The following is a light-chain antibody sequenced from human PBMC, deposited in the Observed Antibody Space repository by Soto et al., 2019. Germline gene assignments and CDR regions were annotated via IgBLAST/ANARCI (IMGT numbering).Light chain of an antibody. CDR2: GAS. CDR1: QSINIF. Sequence: DIQMTQSPSSLSASVGDRVTIACRASQSINIFLNWYQQKPGKAPKLLIYGASSLQSGVPSRFSAAGSGPDFNLSITSLQPEDFGTYYCQQSSGGPPFTFGHGTTVDIK. CDR3: QQSSGGPPFT. J-gene: IGKJ3*01. V-gene: IGKV1-39*01.